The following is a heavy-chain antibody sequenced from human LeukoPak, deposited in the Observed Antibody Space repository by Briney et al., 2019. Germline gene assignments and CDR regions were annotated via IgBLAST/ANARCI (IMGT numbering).Heavy chain of an antibody. J-gene: IGHJ4*02. CDR1: GFTFSSYW. D-gene: IGHD5-12*01. CDR2: INGNGINT. Sequence: GGSLRLSCAASGFTFSSYWMHWVRQAPGKGLLWVSRINGNGINTDYADSVKGRFTISRDNAKNTLYLQMNSLRAEDTAVYYCARESYSGYDFDYWGQGTLVTVSS. V-gene: IGHV3-74*01. CDR3: ARESYSGYDFDY.